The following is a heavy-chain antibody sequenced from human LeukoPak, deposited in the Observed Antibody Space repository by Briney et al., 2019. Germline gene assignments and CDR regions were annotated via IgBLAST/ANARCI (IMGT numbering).Heavy chain of an antibody. CDR2: IYYSGST. D-gene: IGHD6-13*01. J-gene: IGHJ4*02. CDR1: GGSISSSNYY. V-gene: IGHV4-39*07. CDR3: AGHVSAAAGGR. Sequence: PSETLSLTCTVSGGSISSSNYYWGWIRQPPGKGLEWVGSIYYSGSTYYNPSLKSRVTISVDTSRNQFSLKLSSVTAADTAVYYCAGHVSAAAGGRWGQGTLVTVSS.